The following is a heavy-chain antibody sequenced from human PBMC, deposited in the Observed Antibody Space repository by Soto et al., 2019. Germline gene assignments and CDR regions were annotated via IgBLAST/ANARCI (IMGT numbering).Heavy chain of an antibody. CDR2: IIPILGIA. J-gene: IGHJ2*01. V-gene: IGHV1-69*02. CDR1: GGTFSSYP. Sequence: QVQLVQSGAEVKKPGSSVKVSCKASGGTFSSYPIRWVRQAPGQGLEWMGRIIPILGIANYAQKFQGRVTITADKSTSTAYMELSSLRSEDTAVYYGARGRKVYWYFELWGRGTLVTVSS. CDR3: ARGRKVYWYFEL.